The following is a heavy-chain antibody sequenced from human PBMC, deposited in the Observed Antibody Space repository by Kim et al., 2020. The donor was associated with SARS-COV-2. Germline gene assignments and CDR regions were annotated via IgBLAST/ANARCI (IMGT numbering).Heavy chain of an antibody. Sequence: SETLSLTCAVYGGSFSGYYWSWIRQPPGKGLEWIGEINHSGSTNYNPSLKSRATISVDTSKNQSSLKLSSVTAADTAVYYCASQQLVYYFDYWGQGTLVT. D-gene: IGHD6-13*01. J-gene: IGHJ4*02. V-gene: IGHV4-34*01. CDR2: INHSGST. CDR1: GGSFSGYY. CDR3: ASQQLVYYFDY.